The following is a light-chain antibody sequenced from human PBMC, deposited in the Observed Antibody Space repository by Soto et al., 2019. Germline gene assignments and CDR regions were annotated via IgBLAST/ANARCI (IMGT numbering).Light chain of an antibody. CDR3: QQYGDSPT. Sequence: EIVLTQSPGTLSLSQGERATLSCRASQSISINYVAWYQQKPGQAPRLLIYDASSRATGIPNRFSGSGSGTDFTLTISRLEPEDSAVFYCQQYGDSPTFGQGTKVDIK. CDR2: DAS. CDR1: QSISINY. V-gene: IGKV3-20*01. J-gene: IGKJ1*01.